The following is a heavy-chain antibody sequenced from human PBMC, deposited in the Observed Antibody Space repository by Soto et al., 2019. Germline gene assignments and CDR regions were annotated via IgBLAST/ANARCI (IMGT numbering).Heavy chain of an antibody. CDR2: TYYRSNLSN. D-gene: IGHD3-10*01. V-gene: IGHV6-1*01. J-gene: IGHJ6*02. CDR3: AGVSWFRGMDV. CDR1: GDKVSNNSAA. Sequence: QTRSVTCTISGDKVSNNSAAWNCIKQSPSRGLEWLGRTYYRSNLSNDYALSVKSRITINPDTSKNQFSLQLYSVTPEDTAVYYCAGVSWFRGMDVWGQGIPVTVS.